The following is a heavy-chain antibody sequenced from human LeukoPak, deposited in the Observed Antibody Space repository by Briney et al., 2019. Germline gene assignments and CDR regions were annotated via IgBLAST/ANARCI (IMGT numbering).Heavy chain of an antibody. D-gene: IGHD5-18*01. CDR2: ISWNSGSI. J-gene: IGHJ4*02. CDR1: GFTFDEYA. CDR3: AKDSRGYSTGDFDY. V-gene: IGHV3-9*01. Sequence: PGGSLRLSCAASGFTFDEYAMHWVRQAPGKGLEGVSGISWNSGSIGYADSVKGRFTISRDNAKNSLYLQMNSLRAEDTALYYCAKDSRGYSTGDFDYWGQGTLVTVSS.